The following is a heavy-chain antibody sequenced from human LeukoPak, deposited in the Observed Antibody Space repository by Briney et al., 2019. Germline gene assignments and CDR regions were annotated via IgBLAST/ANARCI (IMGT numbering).Heavy chain of an antibody. D-gene: IGHD3-10*01. CDR2: ISGSGGRT. J-gene: IGHJ4*02. V-gene: IGHV3-23*01. CDR1: GFTFSSYA. CDR3: AKDLGESVEVRGFDY. Sequence: QPGGSLRLSCAAAGFTFSSYAMSWVRQAPGKGLEWVAAISGSGGRTYYADSVKGRFTLSRDNSKNTLYLQMNSLRAEDTAVYYCAKDLGESVEVRGFDYWGQGPLVTVSS.